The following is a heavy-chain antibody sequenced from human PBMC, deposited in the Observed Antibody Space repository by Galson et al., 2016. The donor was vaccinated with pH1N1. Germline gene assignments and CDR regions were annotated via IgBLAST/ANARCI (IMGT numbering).Heavy chain of an antibody. CDR2: ISWNSGSI. V-gene: IGHV3-9*01. CDR3: AKDHGGSYYVPDAFDF. CDR1: GFTFDDYA. J-gene: IGHJ3*01. Sequence: SLRLSCAASGFTFDDYAMHWVRQAPGKGLEWVSGISWNSGSIGYADSVKGRFTISRDNAKNSLYLRMNSLRAEDTALYYCAKDHGGSYYVPDAFDFWGQGTMVTVSS. D-gene: IGHD1-26*01.